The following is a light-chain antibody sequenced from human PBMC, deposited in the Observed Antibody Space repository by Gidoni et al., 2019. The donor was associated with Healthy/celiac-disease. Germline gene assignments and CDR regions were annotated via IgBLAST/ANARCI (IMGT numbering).Light chain of an antibody. CDR3: MQALQTPFT. V-gene: IGKV2-28*01. CDR2: LGS. CDR1: QSLLHSNGYNY. Sequence: VMTQSPLSLPVTPGEPASTSCRSSQSLLHSNGYNYLDWYLQKPGQSPQLLIYLGSNRASGVPDRFSGSGSGTDFTLKISRVEAEDVGVYYCMQALQTPFTFGPGTKVDIK. J-gene: IGKJ3*01.